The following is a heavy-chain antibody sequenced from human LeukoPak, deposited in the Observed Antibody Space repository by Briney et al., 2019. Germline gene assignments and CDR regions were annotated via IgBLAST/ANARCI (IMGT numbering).Heavy chain of an antibody. V-gene: IGHV1-69*06. D-gene: IGHD4-23*01. J-gene: IGHJ6*03. CDR3: ARARAVVNYYYYYMDV. CDR1: GYTFTSYG. CDR2: IIPIFGTA. Sequence: ASVKVSCKASGYTFTSYGISWVRQAPGQGLEWMGGIIPIFGTANYAQKFQGRVTITADKSTSTAYMELSSLRSEDTAVYYCARARAVVNYYYYYMDVWGKGTTVTVSS.